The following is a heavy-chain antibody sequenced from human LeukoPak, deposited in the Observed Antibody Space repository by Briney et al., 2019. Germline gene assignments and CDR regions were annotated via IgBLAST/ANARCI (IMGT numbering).Heavy chain of an antibody. D-gene: IGHD3-3*01. CDR3: ARERSDFWSGYSANPLFDY. CDR1: GYTFTGYY. V-gene: IGHV1-2*02. J-gene: IGHJ4*02. CDR2: INPNSGGT. Sequence: ASVKVSCKASGYTFTGYYMHWVRQAPGQGLEGMGWINPNSGGTNYAQKFQGRVTMTRDTSISTAYMELSRLRSDDTAVYYCARERSDFWSGYSANPLFDYWGQGTLVTVSS.